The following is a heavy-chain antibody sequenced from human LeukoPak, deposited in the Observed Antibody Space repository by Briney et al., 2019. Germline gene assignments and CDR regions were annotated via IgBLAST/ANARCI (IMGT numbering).Heavy chain of an antibody. CDR3: ARAVRVRGVITYYFDY. J-gene: IGHJ4*02. V-gene: IGHV1-8*01. D-gene: IGHD3-10*01. CDR2: MNPNSGNT. Sequence: IXXVXXAXGQGLEXMXWMNPNSGNTGYAQKFQGRVTMTRNTSISTAYMELSSLRSEDTAVYYCARAVRVRGVITYYFDYWGQGTLVTVSS.